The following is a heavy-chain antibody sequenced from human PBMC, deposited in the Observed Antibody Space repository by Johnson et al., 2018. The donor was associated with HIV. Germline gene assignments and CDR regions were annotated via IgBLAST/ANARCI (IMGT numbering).Heavy chain of an antibody. Sequence: VQLVESVGGLVRPGESLRLSCVASGFTFSGYWMTWVRQAPGKGLEWVANIQQGGSEKYYVDSVKGRFTISRDNAKKSLYLQMNSLRAEDTAVYYCARDGSNFGAFDIWGQGTMVTVSS. CDR1: GFTFSGYW. V-gene: IGHV3-7*01. D-gene: IGHD1-1*01. J-gene: IGHJ3*02. CDR2: IQQGGSEK. CDR3: ARDGSNFGAFDI.